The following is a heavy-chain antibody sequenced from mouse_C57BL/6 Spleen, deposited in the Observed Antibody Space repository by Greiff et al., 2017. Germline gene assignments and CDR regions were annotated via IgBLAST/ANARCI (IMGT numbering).Heavy chain of an antibody. CDR3: ARRSSHYYAMDY. CDR2: ISNGGGST. CDR1: GFTFSDYY. D-gene: IGHD1-1*01. J-gene: IGHJ4*01. Sequence: EVKVEESGGGLVQPGGSLKLSCAASGFTFSDYYMYWVRQTPEKRLEWVAYISNGGGSTYYPDTVKGRFTISRDNAKNTLYLQMSRLKSEDTAMYYCARRSSHYYAMDYWGQGTSVTVSS. V-gene: IGHV5-12*01.